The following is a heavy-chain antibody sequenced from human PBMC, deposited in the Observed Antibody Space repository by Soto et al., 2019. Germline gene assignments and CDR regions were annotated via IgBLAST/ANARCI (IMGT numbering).Heavy chain of an antibody. J-gene: IGHJ5*02. Sequence: QVQLKESGPGLVKPSQTLSLTCTVSGGSINSGGYYWSWIRQHPGKGLEWIGYIYYSGSTFYNPSLSSRVTVSVDTSKNQFALRLTSVTAADTAVYYCARGRAIRDSGSPWVDPWGQGTLVTVSS. CDR1: GGSINSGGYY. CDR3: ARGRAIRDSGSPWVDP. CDR2: IYYSGST. D-gene: IGHD3-10*01. V-gene: IGHV4-31*03.